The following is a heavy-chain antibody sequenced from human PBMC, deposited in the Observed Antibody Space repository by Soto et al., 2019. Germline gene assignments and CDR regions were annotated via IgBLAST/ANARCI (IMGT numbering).Heavy chain of an antibody. V-gene: IGHV2-5*01. J-gene: IGHJ4*02. CDR2: IYWNDDK. D-gene: IGHD1-7*01. CDR1: GFSLSTSGVG. CDR3: AHMTLRTTRSRYVDYFDY. Sequence: GSGPTLVNPTQTLTLTCTFSGFSLSTSGVGVGWIRQPPGKALEWLALIYWNDDKRYSPSLKSRLTITKDTSKNQVVLTMTNMDPVDTATYYCAHMTLRTTRSRYVDYFDYWGQGTLVTVSS.